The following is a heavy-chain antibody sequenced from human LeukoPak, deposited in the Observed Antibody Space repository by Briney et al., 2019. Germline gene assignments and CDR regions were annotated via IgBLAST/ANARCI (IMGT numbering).Heavy chain of an antibody. Sequence: PGGSLRLSCAASGFTFDDYAMHWVRQAPGKGLKWVSGISWNSGSIGYADSVKGRFTISRDNAKNSLYLQMNSLRAEDTALYYCAKDTRRLGYDSSGYYSGAFDIWGQGTMVTVSS. CDR3: AKDTRRLGYDSSGYYSGAFDI. J-gene: IGHJ3*02. CDR2: ISWNSGSI. V-gene: IGHV3-9*01. D-gene: IGHD3-22*01. CDR1: GFTFDDYA.